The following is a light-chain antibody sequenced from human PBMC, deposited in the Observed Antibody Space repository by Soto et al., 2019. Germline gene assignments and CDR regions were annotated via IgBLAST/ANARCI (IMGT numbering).Light chain of an antibody. CDR2: YDR. J-gene: IGLJ3*02. CDR1: RIGIRS. CDR3: QVWDSGSDSWL. Sequence: SYELTQPPSVSAAPGRSARITCGGHRIGIRSVHWYQQKPGQAPLLVIQYDRDRPSGIPERFSGSNSGDTATLTISRVEAADEADYYCQVWDSGSDSWLFGGGTKLTVL. V-gene: IGLV3-21*04.